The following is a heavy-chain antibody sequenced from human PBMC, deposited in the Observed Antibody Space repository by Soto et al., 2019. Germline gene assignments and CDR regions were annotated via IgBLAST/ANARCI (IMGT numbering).Heavy chain of an antibody. CDR1: GYSFTSYA. J-gene: IGHJ4*02. Sequence: DSVKVSCKASGYSFTSYAMHWVRQAPGQRLEWMGWINAGNGNTKYSQKFQGRVTITRDTSASTAYVELSSLRSEDTAVYYCGCGVAPYYFDYWGQGSLDTVSS. CDR2: INAGNGNT. D-gene: IGHD2-15*01. CDR3: GCGVAPYYFDY. V-gene: IGHV1-3*01.